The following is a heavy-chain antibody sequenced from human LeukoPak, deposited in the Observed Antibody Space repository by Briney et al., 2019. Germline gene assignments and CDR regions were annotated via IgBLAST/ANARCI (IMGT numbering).Heavy chain of an antibody. D-gene: IGHD6-19*01. CDR1: GYTFTSYA. CDR3: ARDGGWGFDY. Sequence: GASVKVSCKASGYTFTSYAMHWVRQAPGQRLEWMGWINAGNGSTKYSQKFQGRVTITGDTSASTAYMELSSLRSEDTAVYYCARDGGWGFDYWGQGTLVTVSS. V-gene: IGHV1-3*01. CDR2: INAGNGST. J-gene: IGHJ4*02.